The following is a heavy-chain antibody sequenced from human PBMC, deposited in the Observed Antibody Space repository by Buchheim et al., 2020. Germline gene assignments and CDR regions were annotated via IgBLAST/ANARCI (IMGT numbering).Heavy chain of an antibody. CDR2: IFHSGSA. CDR1: GCSINSGGYT. J-gene: IGHJ4*02. CDR3: ARELGYYFDS. V-gene: IGHV4-30-2*01. Sequence: QLQLQESGSGRVKPSQTLYLTCTVSGCSINSGGYTWSWIRQPPGKGLEWIGSIFHSGSAYYNPSLKCRAHIYPHSSKNPFFLKLSSVTAADTAVYYCARELGYYFDSWGQGTL.